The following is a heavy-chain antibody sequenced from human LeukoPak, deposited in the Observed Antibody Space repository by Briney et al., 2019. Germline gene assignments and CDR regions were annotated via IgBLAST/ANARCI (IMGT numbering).Heavy chain of an antibody. V-gene: IGHV3-48*03. J-gene: IGHJ3*02. CDR1: GFTFSSYE. CDR2: ISSSGSTI. Sequence: QTGGSLRLSCAASGFTFSSYEMNWVRQAPGKGLEWVSYISSSGSTIYYADSVKGRFTISKDNAKNSLYLRMNSLRAEDTAVYYCARTRYYDSSGYYFDDAFDIWGQGTMVTVSS. D-gene: IGHD3-22*01. CDR3: ARTRYYDSSGYYFDDAFDI.